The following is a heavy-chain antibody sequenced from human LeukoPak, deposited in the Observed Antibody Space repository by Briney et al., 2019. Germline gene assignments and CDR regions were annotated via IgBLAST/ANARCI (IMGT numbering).Heavy chain of an antibody. CDR1: GFTFSSYA. J-gene: IGHJ4*02. V-gene: IGHV3-23*01. CDR3: ARYGDYLYYFGY. Sequence: GGSLRLSCAASGFTFSSYAMSWVRQAPGKGLEWVSAISGSGGSTYYADSVKGRFTISRDNSKNTLYLQMNSLRAEDAAVYYCARYGDYLYYFGYWGQGTLVTVSS. CDR2: ISGSGGST. D-gene: IGHD4-17*01.